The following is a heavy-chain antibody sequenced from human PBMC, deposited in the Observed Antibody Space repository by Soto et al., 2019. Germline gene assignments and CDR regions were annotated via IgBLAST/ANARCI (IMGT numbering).Heavy chain of an antibody. Sequence: ESVGGVVQPGRSLRLSCAASGFTFSSYGMHWVRQAPGKGLEWVAAILHDGSNKYYADSVKGRFTISRDNSKNTLYLQMNSLRAEDTAVYYCAKERLYSSSFDYWGQGTLVTVSS. CDR3: AKERLYSSSFDY. V-gene: IGHV3-30*18. J-gene: IGHJ4*02. CDR2: ILHDGSNK. CDR1: GFTFSSYG. D-gene: IGHD6-13*01.